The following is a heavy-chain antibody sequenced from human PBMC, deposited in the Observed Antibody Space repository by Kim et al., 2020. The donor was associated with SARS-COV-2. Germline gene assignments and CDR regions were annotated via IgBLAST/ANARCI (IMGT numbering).Heavy chain of an antibody. J-gene: IGHJ6*02. Sequence: SVKVSCKASGFTFTSSAVQWVRQARGQRLEWIGWIVVGSGNTNYAQKFQERVTITRDMSTSTAYMELSSLRSEDTAVYYCATDLQKKAKYHYYYGMDVWGQGTTVTVSS. CDR2: IVVGSGNT. CDR3: ATDLQKKAKYHYYYGMDV. CDR1: GFTFTSSA. V-gene: IGHV1-58*01.